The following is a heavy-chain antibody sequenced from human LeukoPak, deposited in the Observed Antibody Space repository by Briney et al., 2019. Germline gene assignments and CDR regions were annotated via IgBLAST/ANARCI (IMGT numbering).Heavy chain of an antibody. CDR2: IYHSGST. V-gene: IGHV4-38-2*02. J-gene: IGHJ4*02. CDR3: ARDISSGWYGY. Sequence: PSETLSLTCAVSGYSISSGYYWGWIRQPPGKGLEWIGSIYHSGSTYYNPSLKSRVTMSVDTSKNQLSLKLSSVTAADTAVCYCARDISSGWYGYWGQGTLVTVSS. CDR1: GYSISSGYY. D-gene: IGHD6-19*01.